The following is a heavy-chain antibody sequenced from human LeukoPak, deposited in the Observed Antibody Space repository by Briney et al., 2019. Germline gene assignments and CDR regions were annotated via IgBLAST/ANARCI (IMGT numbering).Heavy chain of an antibody. CDR1: GGSISSYY. Sequence: SETLSLTCTVSGGSISSYYWSWIRQPAGKGLEWIGRIYTSGNTNYNPSLKSRVTISVDTSKNQFSLNLRSVTAADTAVYYCARLLSPGWFDPWGQGTLVTVSS. CDR2: IYTSGNT. V-gene: IGHV4-4*07. D-gene: IGHD2/OR15-2a*01. J-gene: IGHJ5*02. CDR3: ARLLSPGWFDP.